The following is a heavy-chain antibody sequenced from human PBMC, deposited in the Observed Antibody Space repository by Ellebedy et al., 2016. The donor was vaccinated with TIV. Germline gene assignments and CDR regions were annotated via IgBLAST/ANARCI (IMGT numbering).Heavy chain of an antibody. J-gene: IGHJ4*02. V-gene: IGHV3-23*01. CDR2: ISGSGGST. CDR3: AKAADQYSYGDYFDY. Sequence: GGSLRLSXAASGFTFSSYAMSWVRQAPGKGLEWVSAISGSGGSTYYADSVKGRFTISRDNSKNTLYLQMNSLRAEDTAVYYCAKAADQYSYGDYFDYWGQGTLVTVSS. D-gene: IGHD5-18*01. CDR1: GFTFSSYA.